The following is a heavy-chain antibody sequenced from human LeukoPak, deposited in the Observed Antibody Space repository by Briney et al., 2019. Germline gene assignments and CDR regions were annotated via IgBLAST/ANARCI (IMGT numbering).Heavy chain of an antibody. CDR2: IYYSGST. J-gene: IGHJ4*02. D-gene: IGHD5-18*01. Sequence: SETLSLTCTVSGGSISSYYWSWIRQPPGKGLEWIGYIYYSGSTNYNPSLKSRVTISVDTSKNQFSLKLSSVTAADTAVYYCARHWDTAFNGGYGYWGQGTLVTVSS. V-gene: IGHV4-59*08. CDR1: GGSISSYY. CDR3: ARHWDTAFNGGYGY.